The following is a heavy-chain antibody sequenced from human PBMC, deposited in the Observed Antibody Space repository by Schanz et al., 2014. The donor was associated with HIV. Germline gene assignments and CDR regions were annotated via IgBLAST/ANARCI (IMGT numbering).Heavy chain of an antibody. V-gene: IGHV1-8*01. CDR1: GYTFTSYD. Sequence: QVQLVQSGAEVKKPGASVTVSCKASGYTFTSYDINWVRQATGQGLEWMGWMNPNSGNTGYAQKFQGRVIMTTDTSTSTAYMELRNLRSDDTAIYFCARGRGLVALDPWGQGALVTV. D-gene: IGHD3-3*02. CDR3: ARGRGLVALDP. J-gene: IGHJ5*02. CDR2: MNPNSGNT.